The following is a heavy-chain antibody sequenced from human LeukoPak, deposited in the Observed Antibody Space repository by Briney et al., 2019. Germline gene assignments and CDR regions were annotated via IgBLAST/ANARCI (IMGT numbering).Heavy chain of an antibody. CDR3: ARVRIYYDSSGYYADAFDI. D-gene: IGHD3-22*01. V-gene: IGHV4-30-2*01. Sequence: SVTLSLICTVSRDSLSRGGYFCSWVRRPPGKGLERIGYIYHSGSTYYNPSLKSRVTISLDRSKNQFSLKLSSVTAADTAVYYCARVRIYYDSSGYYADAFDIWGQGTMVTVSS. CDR2: IYHSGST. J-gene: IGHJ3*02. CDR1: RDSLSRGGYF.